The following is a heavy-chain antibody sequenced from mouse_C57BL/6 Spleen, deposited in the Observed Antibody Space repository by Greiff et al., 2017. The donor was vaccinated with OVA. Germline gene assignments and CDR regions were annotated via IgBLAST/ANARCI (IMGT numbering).Heavy chain of an antibody. CDR3: ARDNPVGWFAY. J-gene: IGHJ3*01. V-gene: IGHV3-1*01. CDR1: GYSITSGYD. Sequence: EVKVEESGPGMVKPSQSLSLPCTVTGYSITSGYDWHWIRHFPGNKLEWMGYISYSGSTNYNPSLKSRISITHDTSKNHFFLKLNSVTTEDTATYYCARDNPVGWFAYWGQGTLVTVSA. CDR2: ISYSGST.